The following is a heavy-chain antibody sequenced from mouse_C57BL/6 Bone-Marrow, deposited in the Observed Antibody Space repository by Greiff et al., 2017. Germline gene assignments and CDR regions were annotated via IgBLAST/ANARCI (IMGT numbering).Heavy chain of an antibody. CDR3: ARRGHYYGSSLGGCVY. V-gene: IGHV1-63*01. Sequence: VQLQQSGAELVRPGTSVKMSCKASGYTFTNYWIGWAKQRPGHGLEWIGEIYPGGGYTNYNEKFKGKATLTADKSSSTAYMQFSSLTSEDSAFYYCARRGHYYGSSLGGCVYWGQGPTLTVSS. J-gene: IGHJ2*01. CDR1: GYTFTNYW. CDR2: IYPGGGYT. D-gene: IGHD1-1*01.